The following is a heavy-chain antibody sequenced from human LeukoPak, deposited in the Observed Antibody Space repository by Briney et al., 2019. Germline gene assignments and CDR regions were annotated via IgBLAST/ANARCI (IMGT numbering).Heavy chain of an antibody. D-gene: IGHD2-2*02. V-gene: IGHV3-43*02. J-gene: IGHJ6*02. CDR1: GFTFDDYT. CDR3: AKALDCSSTSCYIPYYYYGMDV. CDR2: ISGDGGST. Sequence: AGGSLRLSCAASGFTFDDYTMHWVRQAPGKGLEWVSLISGDGGSTYYADSVKGRFTISRDNSKNSLYLQTNSLRTEDTALYYCAKALDCSSTSCYIPYYYYGMDVWGQGTTVTVSS.